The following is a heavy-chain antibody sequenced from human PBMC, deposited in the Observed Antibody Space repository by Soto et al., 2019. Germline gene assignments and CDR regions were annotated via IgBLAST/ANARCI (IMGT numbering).Heavy chain of an antibody. CDR3: ARGRLVPAVNFDY. J-gene: IGHJ4*02. V-gene: IGHV4-30-2*01. CDR1: GDSISSGGFS. Sequence: PSETLSLTCAISGDSISSGGFSWSWIRQPPGKGLEWIGYIYHSGTSFYNPSLKSRVTISVDGSKNQFSLKVNSVTAADTAVYYCARGRLVPAVNFDYWGLAPLVTVSS. CDR2: IYHSGTS. D-gene: IGHD2-2*01.